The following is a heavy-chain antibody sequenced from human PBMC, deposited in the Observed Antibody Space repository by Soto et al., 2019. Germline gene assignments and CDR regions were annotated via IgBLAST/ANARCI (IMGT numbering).Heavy chain of an antibody. J-gene: IGHJ4*02. CDR2: IYYSGST. V-gene: IGHV4-59*01. D-gene: IGHD3-22*01. CDR3: ARGVYYDSSGYEFDY. Sequence: ATPALTCTVPDGSISSYYWSWIRQRPGKGLEWIGYIYYSGSTNYNPSLKSRVTISVDTSKNQFSLKLSSVTAADTAVFYCARGVYYDSSGYEFDYWGRGTLVSVSS. CDR1: DGSISSYY.